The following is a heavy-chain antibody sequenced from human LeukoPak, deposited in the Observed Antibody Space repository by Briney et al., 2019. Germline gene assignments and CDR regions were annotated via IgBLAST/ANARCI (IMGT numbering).Heavy chain of an antibody. CDR3: AKGVVVAPDVTPFDY. CDR2: ISGSGGST. J-gene: IGHJ4*02. V-gene: IGHV3-23*01. D-gene: IGHD2-2*01. Sequence: GGTLRLSCAASGFTFSNSDMSWVRQAPGKGLEWVSAISGSGGSTYYAASVKGRFTISRDNSKNTLYLQMNSLRAEDTAVYYCAKGVVVAPDVTPFDYWGQGTLVTVSS. CDR1: GFTFSNSD.